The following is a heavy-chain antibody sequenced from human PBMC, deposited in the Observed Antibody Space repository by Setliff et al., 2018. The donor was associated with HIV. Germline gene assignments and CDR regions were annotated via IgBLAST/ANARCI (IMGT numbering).Heavy chain of an antibody. CDR1: GGSISGSNYY. J-gene: IGHJ5*02. CDR2: IYWDDDK. CDR3: AHRPYNSPNWFDP. Sequence: TLSLTCTVSGGSISGSNYYWAWVRQPPGKALEWLALIYWDDDKRYNPSLESRLTITKDTSKNHVVLTMTNVDPDDTGTYYCAHRPYNSPNWFDPWGQGTLVTVSS. D-gene: IGHD1-20*01. V-gene: IGHV2-5*02.